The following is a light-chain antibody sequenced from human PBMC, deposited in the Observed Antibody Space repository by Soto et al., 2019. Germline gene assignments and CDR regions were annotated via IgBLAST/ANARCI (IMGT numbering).Light chain of an antibody. CDR3: CSSAGSSLYV. J-gene: IGLJ1*01. CDR1: SSDVGTYDL. Sequence: QSVLTQPASVSGSPGQSIAISCTGTSSDVGTYDLVSWYQQHPGKAPKLMIYEGTKRPSGVSNRFSGSKSANTASLTISGIQNEVEDDYYCCSSAGSSLYVSGSGTKVKVL. CDR2: EGT. V-gene: IGLV2-23*01.